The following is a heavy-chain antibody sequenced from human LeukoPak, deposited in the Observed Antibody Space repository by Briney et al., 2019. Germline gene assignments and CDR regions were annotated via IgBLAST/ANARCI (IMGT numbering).Heavy chain of an antibody. J-gene: IGHJ3*02. Sequence: SETLSLTCTVSGGSISSGDYYWSWIRQPPGKGLEWIGYVYYSGSTYYNPSLKSRVTISVDTSKNQFSLKLSSVTAADTAVYYCAAIAESTIFGVAIHDAFDIWGQGTMVTVSS. CDR2: VYYSGST. V-gene: IGHV4-30-4*01. CDR3: AAIAESTIFGVAIHDAFDI. CDR1: GGSISSGDYY. D-gene: IGHD3-3*01.